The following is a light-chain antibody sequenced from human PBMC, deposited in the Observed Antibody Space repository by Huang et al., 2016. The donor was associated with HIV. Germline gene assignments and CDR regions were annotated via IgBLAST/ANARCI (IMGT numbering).Light chain of an antibody. CDR1: QDIATH. CDR3: QQYDSFPLT. CDR2: AAS. J-gene: IGKJ2*01. V-gene: IGKV1-16*02. Sequence: DIQMTQSPSSLSASVGDRVIITCRASQDIATHLVWFQQRTGQPPNSLIYAASTLKSGVPSKCSGSGSGTDFTLTIAQVQPEDFATYYCQQYDSFPLTFGQGTRLEIK.